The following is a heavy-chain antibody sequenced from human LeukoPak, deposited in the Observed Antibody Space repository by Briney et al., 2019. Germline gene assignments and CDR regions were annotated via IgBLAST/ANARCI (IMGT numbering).Heavy chain of an antibody. V-gene: IGHV4-38-2*01. Sequence: PSETLSLTCGVYGGSLSGYYWGWIRQPPGKGLEWIGSIYHSGSTYYNPSLKSRVTISVDTSKNQFSLKLSSVTAADTAVYYCARAVGATKTNWFDPWGQGTLVTVSS. CDR3: ARAVGATKTNWFDP. CDR1: GGSLSGYY. CDR2: IYHSGST. J-gene: IGHJ5*02. D-gene: IGHD1-26*01.